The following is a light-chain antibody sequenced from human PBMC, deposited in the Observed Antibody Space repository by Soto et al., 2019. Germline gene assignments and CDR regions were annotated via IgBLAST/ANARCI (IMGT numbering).Light chain of an antibody. CDR1: SGSIASNY. Sequence: NFMLTQPHSVSESPGQTVTISCTRSSGSIASNYVQWYQQRPGSSPTIVIYEDNQRPSGVPDRFSGSIDSSSSSASLTISGLKSEDEADYYCQSYDSDTVIFGGVTKVTVL. CDR2: EDN. V-gene: IGLV6-57*01. J-gene: IGLJ2*01. CDR3: QSYDSDTVI.